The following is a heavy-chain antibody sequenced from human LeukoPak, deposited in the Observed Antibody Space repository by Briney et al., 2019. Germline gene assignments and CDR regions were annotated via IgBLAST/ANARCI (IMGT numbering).Heavy chain of an antibody. Sequence: GGSLRLSCAASGFTFSSYAMHWVRQAPGKGLEWGAVISYDGSNKYYADSVKGRFTISRDNAKNSLFLQMNSLRAEDTAVYYCARVLRYCSGGNCYSGGLGYMDVWGKGTTVTISS. CDR1: GFTFSSYA. J-gene: IGHJ6*03. D-gene: IGHD2-15*01. CDR3: ARVLRYCSGGNCYSGGLGYMDV. V-gene: IGHV3-30*04. CDR2: ISYDGSNK.